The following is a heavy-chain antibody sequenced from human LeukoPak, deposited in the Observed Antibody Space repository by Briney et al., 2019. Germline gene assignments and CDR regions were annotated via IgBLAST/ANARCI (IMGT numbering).Heavy chain of an antibody. D-gene: IGHD6-6*01. CDR1: GYTFTSYG. V-gene: IGHV1-3*01. CDR3: ARDPNSSYPLGWFDP. CDR2: INAGNGNT. J-gene: IGHJ5*02. Sequence: ASVKVSCKASGYTFTSYGMHWVRQAPGQRLEWMGWINAGNGNTKYSQKFQGRVTITRDTSASTAYMELSSLRSEDTAVYYCARDPNSSYPLGWFDPWGQGTLVTVSS.